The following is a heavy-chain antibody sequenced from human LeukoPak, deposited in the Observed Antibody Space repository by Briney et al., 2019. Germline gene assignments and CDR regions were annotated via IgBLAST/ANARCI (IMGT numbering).Heavy chain of an antibody. CDR2: IFRDGNT. J-gene: IGHJ1*01. V-gene: IGHV4-38-2*01. D-gene: IGHD1-26*01. CDR1: NYSISSGYY. CDR3: ARQVGATLRYFHH. Sequence: SETLSPTCGVSNYSISSGYYWGWIRQSPGEGLEWIGSIFRDGNTYYNPSLKSRLTISVDTSKNQFSLKLASVTAADTAVYYCARQVGATLRYFHHWGQGTLVLVSS.